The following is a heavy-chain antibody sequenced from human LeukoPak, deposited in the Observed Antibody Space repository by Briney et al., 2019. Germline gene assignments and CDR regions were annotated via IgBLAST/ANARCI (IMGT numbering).Heavy chain of an antibody. D-gene: IGHD4-17*01. CDR3: ARGPTTVTRAFDY. Sequence: SETLSLTCTVSGGSISSYYWSWIRQTPGKGLEWIGYIYYSGSTSYNPSLKSRVTISLDTSKNQFSLKLSSVTAADTAVYYCARGPTTVTRAFDYWGQGTLVTVSS. V-gene: IGHV4-59*12. CDR2: IYYSGST. CDR1: GGSISSYY. J-gene: IGHJ4*02.